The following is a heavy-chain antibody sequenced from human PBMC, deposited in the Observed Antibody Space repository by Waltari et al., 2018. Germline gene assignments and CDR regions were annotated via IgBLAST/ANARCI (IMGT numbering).Heavy chain of an antibody. CDR1: GYIFTAYY. Sequence: QIQLVQSGAEVKKPGASVKVSCKPSGYIFTAYYSHWRRQAPGQGLEWMGKVNPRSGDTTYAQKFQDRVTLISDTSINTAYMELTRLTSDDTAVYYCARDRASLGHPMSREFDYWGRGTLVTVS. CDR3: ARDRASLGHPMSREFDY. CDR2: VNPRSGDT. V-gene: IGHV1-2*02. J-gene: IGHJ4*02. D-gene: IGHD3-10*02.